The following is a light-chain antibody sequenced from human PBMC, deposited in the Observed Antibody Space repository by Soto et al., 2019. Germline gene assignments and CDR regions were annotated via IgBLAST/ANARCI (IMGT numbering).Light chain of an antibody. CDR1: SSNIGSNF. CDR2: RDN. Sequence: QPVLTQAPSASGTPGQRVTISCSGSSSNIGSNFVYWYQHLPGTAPKVLIYRDNQRPSGVPDRFSGSKSGTSASLAISGLPSEDEADYYCAAWDDSLNGFVVFGGGTKLTVL. CDR3: AAWDDSLNGFVV. J-gene: IGLJ2*01. V-gene: IGLV1-47*01.